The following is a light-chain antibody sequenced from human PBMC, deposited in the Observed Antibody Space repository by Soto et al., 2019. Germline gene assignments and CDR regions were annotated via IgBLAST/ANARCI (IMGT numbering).Light chain of an antibody. CDR2: GAS. Sequence: EIVLTQSPGTLSLSPGERATLSCRASQSVGSNYLAWYQQKPGQAPRLLIYGASSRASGIPDRFSGSGSGTDFTLTISRLEPEDFAVYYCQQYSSSRTFGQGTKVEIK. CDR3: QQYSSSRT. V-gene: IGKV3-20*01. CDR1: QSVGSNY. J-gene: IGKJ1*01.